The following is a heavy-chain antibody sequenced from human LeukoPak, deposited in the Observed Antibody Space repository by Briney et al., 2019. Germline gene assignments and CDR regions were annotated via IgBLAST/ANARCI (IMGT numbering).Heavy chain of an antibody. CDR2: VSSSGTTT. Sequence: GGSLRLSFAASGFTFSSYSVIWARQAPGKGLEWGSYVSSSGTTTYYADSVKGRFTISRDNGKNLVSLQMNSLRDEDTAVYYCARADRDGNKRFLDWGQGTLVTVSS. D-gene: IGHD5-24*01. V-gene: IGHV3-48*02. CDR1: GFTFSSYS. CDR3: ARADRDGNKRFLD. J-gene: IGHJ4*02.